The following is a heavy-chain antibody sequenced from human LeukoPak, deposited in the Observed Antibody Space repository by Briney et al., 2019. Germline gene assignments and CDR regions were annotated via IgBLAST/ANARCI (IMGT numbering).Heavy chain of an antibody. CDR2: INHSGST. CDR3: ARPGVSWYGSFDY. Sequence: SETLSLTCAVYGGSFSGYYWSWIRQPPGKGLEWIGEINHSGSTNYNPSLKSRVTISVDTSKNQFSLKLSSVTAADTAVYYCARPGVSWYGSFDYWGQGTLVTVSS. V-gene: IGHV4-34*01. D-gene: IGHD6-13*01. J-gene: IGHJ4*02. CDR1: GGSFSGYY.